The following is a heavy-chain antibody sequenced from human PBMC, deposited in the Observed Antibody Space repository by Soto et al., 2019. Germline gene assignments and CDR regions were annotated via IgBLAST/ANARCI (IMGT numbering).Heavy chain of an antibody. CDR3: ARDDQLAYYGGDCYPNYFDY. D-gene: IGHD2-21*01. V-gene: IGHV1-18*01. CDR2: ISAYNGNT. Sequence: QVQLVQSGAEVKKPGASVKVSCKASGYTFTSYGISWVRQAPGQGLEWMGWISAYNGNTNYAQKLQGRVTMTTDTSTSTAYMELRSLRSDDTAVYYCARDDQLAYYGGDCYPNYFDYWGQGTLVTVSS. J-gene: IGHJ4*02. CDR1: GYTFTSYG.